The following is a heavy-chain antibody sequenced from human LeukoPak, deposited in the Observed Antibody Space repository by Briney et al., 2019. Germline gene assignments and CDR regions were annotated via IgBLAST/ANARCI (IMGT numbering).Heavy chain of an antibody. J-gene: IGHJ6*02. V-gene: IGHV3-23*01. D-gene: IGHD3-10*01. CDR3: AKSQLVRGGYYYYGMDV. CDR2: ISESGGGT. CDR1: GFTFSSYG. Sequence: GRSLRLSCAASGFTFSSYGMHWVRQTPGKGLEWVSGISESGGGTYYADSVKGRFTISRDNSKNTLYLQMNSLRVEDTAVYYCAKSQLVRGGYYYYGMDVWGQGTTATVSS.